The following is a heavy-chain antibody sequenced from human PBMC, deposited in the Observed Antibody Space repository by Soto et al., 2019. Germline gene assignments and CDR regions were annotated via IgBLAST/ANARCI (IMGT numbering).Heavy chain of an antibody. Sequence: TGGSLRLSCAASGFTFSHYIYHWVRQAPGKGLQWVAVIRDDGKKTNYATSVRGRFTVSRDNAKNTLYLQMNGLRADDTAVYYCSRGRSPYYGYFDPWGPGTLVTVS. J-gene: IGHJ5*02. D-gene: IGHD3-3*01. CDR3: SRGRSPYYGYFDP. CDR2: IRDDGKKT. V-gene: IGHV3-33*08. CDR1: GFTFSHYI.